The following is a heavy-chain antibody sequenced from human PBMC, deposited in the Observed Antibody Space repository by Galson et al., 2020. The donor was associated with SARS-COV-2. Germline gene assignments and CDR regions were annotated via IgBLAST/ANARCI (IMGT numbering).Heavy chain of an antibody. CDR2: IYYSGST. D-gene: IGHD6-13*01. CDR3: ARGIAAAGRRNYYYYGMDV. Sequence: ETLSLTFTVSGGYISSSSYYWGWIRQPPGKGLEWIGSIYYSGSTYYNPSLKSRVTISVDTSKNQFSLTLSPVTAADTDVYYCARGIAAAGRRNYYYYGMDVWGQGTTVTVSS. CDR1: GGYISSSSYY. V-gene: IGHV4-39*01. J-gene: IGHJ6*02.